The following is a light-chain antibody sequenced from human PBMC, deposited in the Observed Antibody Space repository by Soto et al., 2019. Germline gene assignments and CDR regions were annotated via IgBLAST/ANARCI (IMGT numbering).Light chain of an antibody. V-gene: IGKV3-20*01. CDR2: ATS. CDR3: QQSDSPYS. J-gene: IGKJ2*01. Sequence: EIVLTQSPGTLSLSPGDTATLSCRASQTITRTFLTWYQQKPGQAPRLLIYATSSRATGIPDRFSGSGSGTDFTLTISRLEPEDSAVYYCQQSDSPYSFAQGTKLEI. CDR1: QTITRTF.